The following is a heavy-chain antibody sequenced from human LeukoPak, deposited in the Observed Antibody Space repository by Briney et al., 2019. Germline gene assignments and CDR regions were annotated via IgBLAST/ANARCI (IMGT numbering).Heavy chain of an antibody. J-gene: IGHJ5*02. CDR2: IFHSGTT. V-gene: IGHV4-39*02. CDR1: GGSISSSTNY. Sequence: PSETLSLTCTVSGGSISSSTNYWGWVRQPPGKGLECIGSIFHSGTTYYNPSLKSRVIISVDTSKNQFSLKLSSVTAADTAVYYCARDRGGSYFWFDPWGQGTLVTVSS. CDR3: ARDRGGSYFWFDP. D-gene: IGHD1-26*01.